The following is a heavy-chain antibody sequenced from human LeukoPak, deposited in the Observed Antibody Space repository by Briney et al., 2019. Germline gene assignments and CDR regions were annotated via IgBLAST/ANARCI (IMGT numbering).Heavy chain of an antibody. V-gene: IGHV3-7*01. CDR2: IKQDGSEK. CDR3: ARERPLGALVGATDFDY. CDR1: GFTFSSYW. J-gene: IGHJ4*02. D-gene: IGHD1-26*01. Sequence: PGGSLRLSCAASGFTFSSYWMSWVRQAPGKGLEWVANIKQDGSEKYYVDSVKGRFTISRDNAKNSLYLQMNSLRAEDTAVYYCARERPLGALVGATDFDYWGQGTLVTVSS.